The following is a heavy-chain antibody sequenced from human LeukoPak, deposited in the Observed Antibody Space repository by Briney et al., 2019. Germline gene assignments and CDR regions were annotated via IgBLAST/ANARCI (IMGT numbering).Heavy chain of an antibody. CDR3: ARALSDFWSGSYYYYYMDV. CDR2: IYYSGST. D-gene: IGHD3-3*01. V-gene: IGHV4-59*01. J-gene: IGHJ6*03. CDR1: GGSISSYY. Sequence: PSETLSLTCTVSGGSISSYYWSWIRQPPGKGLEWIGYIYYSGSTNYNPSLKSRVTISVDTSKNQFSLKLSSVTAADTAVYYCARALSDFWSGSYYYYYMDVWGKGTTVTVPS.